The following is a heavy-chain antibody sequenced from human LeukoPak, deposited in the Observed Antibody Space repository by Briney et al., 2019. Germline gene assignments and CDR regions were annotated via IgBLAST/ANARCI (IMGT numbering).Heavy chain of an antibody. CDR1: GFTFSSYA. CDR3: AKVRTRGSGIWQKYNWFDP. J-gene: IGHJ5*02. CDR2: ISGSGGST. Sequence: GGSLRLSCAASGFTFSSYAMSWVRQAPGKGLERVSAISGSGGSTYYADSVEGRFTISRDNSKNTLYLQMNSLRAEDTAVYYCAKVRTRGSGIWQKYNWFDPWGQGTLVTVSS. D-gene: IGHD3-10*01. V-gene: IGHV3-23*01.